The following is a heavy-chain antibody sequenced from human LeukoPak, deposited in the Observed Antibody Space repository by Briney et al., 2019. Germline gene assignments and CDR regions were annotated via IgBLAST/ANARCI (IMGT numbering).Heavy chain of an antibody. V-gene: IGHV4-59*02. CDR3: AAWELLLEAFDI. CDR1: GDSVSSYY. D-gene: IGHD1-26*01. Sequence: SETLSLTCTVSGDSVSSYYWSWIRQPPGKGLEWIGYIYYSGSTNYNPSLKSRVTISVDTSKSQFSLKLSSVSAADTAVYYCAAWELLLEAFDIWGQGTMVTASS. CDR2: IYYSGST. J-gene: IGHJ3*02.